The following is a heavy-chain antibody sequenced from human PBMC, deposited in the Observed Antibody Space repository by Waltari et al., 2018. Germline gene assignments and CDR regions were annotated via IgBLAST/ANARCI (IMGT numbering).Heavy chain of an antibody. D-gene: IGHD6-13*01. CDR2: IIPILGIA. Sequence: QVQLVQSGAEVKKPGSSVKVSCKASGGTFSSYAISWVRRAPGQGLEWMGGIIPILGIANYAQKFQGRVTITADKSTSTAYMELSSLRSEDTAVYYCARGGFLFAAASAPLDYWGQGTLVTVSS. V-gene: IGHV1-69*10. CDR1: GGTFSSYA. J-gene: IGHJ4*02. CDR3: ARGGFLFAAASAPLDY.